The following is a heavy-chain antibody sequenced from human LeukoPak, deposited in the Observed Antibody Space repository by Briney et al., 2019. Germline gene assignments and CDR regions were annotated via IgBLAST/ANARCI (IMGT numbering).Heavy chain of an antibody. D-gene: IGHD2-2*01. Sequence: GASVKVSCKASGYTFTGYYMHWVRQAPGQGLEWMGWINPNSGGTNYAQKFQGRATMTRDTSISTAYMELSRLRSDDTAVYYCARGFKGSTSCYSCNWFDPWGQGTLVTVSS. CDR2: INPNSGGT. V-gene: IGHV1-2*02. CDR3: ARGFKGSTSCYSCNWFDP. CDR1: GYTFTGYY. J-gene: IGHJ5*02.